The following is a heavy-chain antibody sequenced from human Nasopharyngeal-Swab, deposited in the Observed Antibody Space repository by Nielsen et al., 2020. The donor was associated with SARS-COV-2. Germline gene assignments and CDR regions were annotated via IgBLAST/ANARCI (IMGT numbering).Heavy chain of an antibody. Sequence: ASVKVSCKASGYTFNSYAIHWVRQAPGQRLEYMGWINVGNGNTKYSQKFQGRVTIIRDTSANIVYMELTSLRSEDTAVYYCATGGRCSGGSCHVDGFDIWGQGTMITVSS. J-gene: IGHJ3*02. V-gene: IGHV1-3*01. CDR1: GYTFNSYA. CDR2: INVGNGNT. D-gene: IGHD2-15*01. CDR3: ATGGRCSGGSCHVDGFDI.